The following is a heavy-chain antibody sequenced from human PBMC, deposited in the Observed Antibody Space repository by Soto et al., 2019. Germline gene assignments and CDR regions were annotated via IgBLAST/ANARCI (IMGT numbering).Heavy chain of an antibody. Sequence: QVQLRESGPGLVKPSETLSLTCSVSSGSISSYYWSWIRQPPGKGLEWIEYVYYSGSTNYNPSLKRRVTISIDTSKNQFSLRLSSVTAADTAVYYCAAGHFSSGFSYNEIKWFDPWGQRTLVTVSS. J-gene: IGHJ5*02. CDR3: AAGHFSSGFSYNEIKWFDP. V-gene: IGHV4-59*01. D-gene: IGHD3-3*02. CDR2: VYYSGST. CDR1: SGSISSYY.